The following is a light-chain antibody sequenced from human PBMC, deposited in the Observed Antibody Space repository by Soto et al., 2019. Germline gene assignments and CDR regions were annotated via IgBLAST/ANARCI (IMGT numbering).Light chain of an antibody. CDR3: CSYAGSSTFGVV. CDR2: EGS. CDR1: SSDAGSYNL. J-gene: IGLJ2*01. Sequence: QSVLTQPASVSGSPGQSITISCTGTSSDAGSYNLVSWYQQHPGKAPKLMIYEGSKRPSGVSNRFSGSKSGNTASLTISGLQAEDEADYYCCSYAGSSTFGVVFGGGTKLTVL. V-gene: IGLV2-23*03.